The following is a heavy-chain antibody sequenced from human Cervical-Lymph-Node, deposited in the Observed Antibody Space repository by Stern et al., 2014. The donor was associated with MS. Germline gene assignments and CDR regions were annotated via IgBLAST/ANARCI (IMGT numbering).Heavy chain of an antibody. D-gene: IGHD3-10*01. CDR1: GFTFSTYA. CDR2: VSYDGTQR. CDR3: ARGGRGVGLEY. Sequence: VQLVESGGGVVQPGWSLCLSCVASGFTFSTYAMHWVRQAPGKGLEWVAFVSYDGTQRNSTDAVKARFTISRDNSKNTLYLHMNSLRDEDTAVYFCARGGRGVGLEYWGQGALVTVSS. V-gene: IGHV3-30-3*01. J-gene: IGHJ4*02.